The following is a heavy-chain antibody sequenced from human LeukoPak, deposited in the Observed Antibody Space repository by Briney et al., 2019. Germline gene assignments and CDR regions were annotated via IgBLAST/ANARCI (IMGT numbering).Heavy chain of an antibody. J-gene: IGHJ4*02. CDR1: GDRVSSNSVA. D-gene: IGHD1-1*01. Sequence: SQTLSLTCAISGDRVSSNSVAWNWIRQSPSRGLEWLGRTYYRSKWSTYYAVSVKSRISINRDTSKNQISLQLNSVTPEDTAVYYCARSTGPIDYWGQGTLVTVSS. V-gene: IGHV6-1*01. CDR3: ARSTGPIDY. CDR2: TYYRSKWST.